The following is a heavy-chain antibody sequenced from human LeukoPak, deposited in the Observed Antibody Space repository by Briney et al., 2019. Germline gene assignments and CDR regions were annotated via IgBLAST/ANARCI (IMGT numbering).Heavy chain of an antibody. CDR2: IIPIFGTA. D-gene: IGHD3-10*01. Sequence: SVKVSCKASGGTFSSYAISWVRQAPGQGLEWMGGIIPIFGTANYAQKFQGRVTITADESTSTAYMELSSLRSEDTAVYYCARSAMVRGVFDYWGQGTLVTVSS. J-gene: IGHJ4*02. CDR3: ARSAMVRGVFDY. V-gene: IGHV1-69*13. CDR1: GGTFSSYA.